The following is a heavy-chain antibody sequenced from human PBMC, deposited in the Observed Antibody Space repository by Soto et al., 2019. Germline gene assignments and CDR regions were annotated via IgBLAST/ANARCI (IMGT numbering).Heavy chain of an antibody. CDR1: GFSFSSQW. CDR2: ITSDGSSA. D-gene: IGHD6-13*01. CDR3: ARDRGGSPPSSYYYGMEV. V-gene: IGHV3-74*01. Sequence: GGSLRLSCVASGFSFSSQWMHWVRQVPGQGLAWVSRITSDGSSASYADSVKGRFTISRDNSKNTLYLQMNSLRAEDTAVYYCARDRGGSPPSSYYYGMEVWGQGSTVRVSS. J-gene: IGHJ6*02.